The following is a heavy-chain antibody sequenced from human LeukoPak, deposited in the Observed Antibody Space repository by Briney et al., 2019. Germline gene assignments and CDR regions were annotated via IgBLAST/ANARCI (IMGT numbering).Heavy chain of an antibody. CDR2: ISYDGRQK. J-gene: IGHJ4*02. CDR1: GFTFSEYA. Sequence: GGSLRLSCAASGFTFSEYAMHWVRQAPGKGLEWVAVISYDGRQKYYGDSVKGRFTISRDNPKNTLYLQMNSLRAEDTAVYYCAKGDIVVVPAAKPPTAYYFDYWGQGTLVTVSS. V-gene: IGHV3-30-3*01. D-gene: IGHD2-2*02. CDR3: AKGDIVVVPAAKPPTAYYFDY.